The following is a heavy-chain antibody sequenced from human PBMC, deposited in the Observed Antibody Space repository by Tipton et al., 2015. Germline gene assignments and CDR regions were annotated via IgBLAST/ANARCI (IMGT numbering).Heavy chain of an antibody. CDR2: ISHSGST. V-gene: IGHV4-38-2*01. Sequence: TLSLTCAVSAYSISTDYYWVWIRQPPGKGLEWIGTISHSGSTYYTPSLKSRVTISADTSKNQFSLHLSSVTAADTAVYYCARARGLRAGLVDSWGQGTLVTVSS. CDR3: ARARGLRAGLVDS. J-gene: IGHJ4*02. D-gene: IGHD3/OR15-3a*01. CDR1: AYSISTDYY.